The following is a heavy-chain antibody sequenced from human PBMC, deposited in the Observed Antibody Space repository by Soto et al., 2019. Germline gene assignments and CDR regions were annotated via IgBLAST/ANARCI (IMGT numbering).Heavy chain of an antibody. V-gene: IGHV1-18*01. J-gene: IGHJ4*02. Sequence: ASVKVSCKASGYTFTSYGISWVRQAPGQGLEWMGWISAYNGNTNYAQKLQGRVTMTTDTSTSTAYMELRSLRSDDTAVYYCARGYCSSTSCYPPYFDYWGQGTPVTVSS. CDR2: ISAYNGNT. D-gene: IGHD2-2*01. CDR1: GYTFTSYG. CDR3: ARGYCSSTSCYPPYFDY.